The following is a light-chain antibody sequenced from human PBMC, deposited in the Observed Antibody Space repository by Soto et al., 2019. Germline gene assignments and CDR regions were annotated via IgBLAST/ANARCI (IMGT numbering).Light chain of an antibody. CDR3: KQYNSTLT. J-gene: IGKJ4*01. CDR1: QSISSW. Sequence: DIQMTQSPSTLSASVGDRVTITCRASQSISSWLAWYQQKPGKAPKLLIYKASSLESGVPSRFSGSGSGTEFTLTISSLQPDDFATYYCKQYNSTLTFGGGTKVEIK. CDR2: KAS. V-gene: IGKV1-5*03.